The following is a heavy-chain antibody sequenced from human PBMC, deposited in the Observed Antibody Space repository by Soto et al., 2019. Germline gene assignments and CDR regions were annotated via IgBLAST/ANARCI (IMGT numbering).Heavy chain of an antibody. J-gene: IGHJ5*01. Sequence: ASETLSLTCSVSGCSISTGVWYWSWVREHPGKGLEWIGDIYYRGTTSYNPSLGSRVTISRDTSKNQVSLKLNSVTAADTAVYYCARVSAGGTRWFDSWGQGIRVTVSS. CDR3: ARVSAGGTRWFDS. CDR1: GCSISTGVWY. V-gene: IGHV4-31*03. CDR2: IYYRGTT. D-gene: IGHD6-13*01.